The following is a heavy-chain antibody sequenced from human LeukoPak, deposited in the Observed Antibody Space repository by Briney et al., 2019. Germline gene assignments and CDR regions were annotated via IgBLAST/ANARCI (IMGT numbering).Heavy chain of an antibody. J-gene: IGHJ3*02. CDR3: ARVTIFGVVQGAFDI. CDR2: IKQDGSEK. Sequence: GGSLRLSCAASGFTFSSYWMSWVRQAPGKGLEWVANIKQDGSEKYYVDSVKGRFTISRDNAKNSLYLQMNSLRAEDTAVYYCARVTIFGVVQGAFDIWGQGTMVTVSS. CDR1: GFTFSSYW. D-gene: IGHD3-3*01. V-gene: IGHV3-7*01.